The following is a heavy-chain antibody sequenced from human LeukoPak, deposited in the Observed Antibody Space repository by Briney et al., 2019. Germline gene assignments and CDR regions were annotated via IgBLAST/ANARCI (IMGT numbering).Heavy chain of an antibody. V-gene: IGHV3-23*01. Sequence: GGSLRLSCAASGFTFSSYAMSWVRQAPGKGLEWVSAISGSGGSTYYADSVKGRFTISRDNSKNTLYLQMNSLRAEDTAVYYCAKGYYDSSGYYQSYYFDYWGQGTLVTVSS. D-gene: IGHD3-22*01. CDR2: ISGSGGST. J-gene: IGHJ4*02. CDR1: GFTFSSYA. CDR3: AKGYYDSSGYYQSYYFDY.